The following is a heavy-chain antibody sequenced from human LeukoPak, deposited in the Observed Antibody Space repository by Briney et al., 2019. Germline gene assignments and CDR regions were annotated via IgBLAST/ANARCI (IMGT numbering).Heavy chain of an antibody. V-gene: IGHV5-51*01. D-gene: IGHD2-21*01. Sequence: GESLKISCKGFGYSFINYWIAWVRQMPGKGLEWVGIFYPANSDTRYSPSFQGQVTMSADKSINTAYLQWSSLKASDTAMYYCARRYDNTGYSDYWGQGTLVTVSS. J-gene: IGHJ4*02. CDR2: FYPANSDT. CDR3: ARRYDNTGYSDY. CDR1: GYSFINYW.